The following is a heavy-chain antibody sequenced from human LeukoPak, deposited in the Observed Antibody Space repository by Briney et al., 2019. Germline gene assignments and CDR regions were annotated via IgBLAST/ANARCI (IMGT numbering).Heavy chain of an antibody. CDR2: MNPANGNT. CDR3: ARGFTYGHPLDS. J-gene: IGHJ4*02. V-gene: IGHV1-8*01. CDR1: GYTFTSYD. Sequence: ASVKVSCKASGYTFTSYDVNWVRQVTGQRLEWMGWMNPANGNTGYVQNFQGRVTMTRDTSITTADMELSSLTSEDTAVYYCARGFTYGHPLDSWGQGTLVIVSS. D-gene: IGHD3-10*01.